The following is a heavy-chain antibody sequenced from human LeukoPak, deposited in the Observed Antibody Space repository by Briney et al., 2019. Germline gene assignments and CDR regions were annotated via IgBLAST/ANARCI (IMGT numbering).Heavy chain of an antibody. D-gene: IGHD3-22*01. V-gene: IGHV3-11*04. CDR1: GFTFSSYA. Sequence: GGSLRLSCAASGFTFSSYAMGWIRQAPGKGLEWLSYITTNGRSIYYADSVKGRFTMSRDNAKKSLYLQMNSLRAEDTAVYYCARAKYDSSGYYWVPTDYWGQGTLVTVSS. J-gene: IGHJ4*02. CDR3: ARAKYDSSGYYWVPTDY. CDR2: ITTNGRSI.